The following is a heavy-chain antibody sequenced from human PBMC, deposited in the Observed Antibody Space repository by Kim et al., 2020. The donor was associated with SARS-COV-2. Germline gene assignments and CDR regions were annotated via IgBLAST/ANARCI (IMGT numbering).Heavy chain of an antibody. D-gene: IGHD3-9*01. CDR3: ARDSRGGYYDILTGYWALREAAGDAFDI. CDR1: GFTFSSYG. V-gene: IGHV3-33*01. Sequence: GGSLRLSCAASGFTFSSYGMHWVRQAPGKGLEWVAVIWYDGSNKYYADSVKGRFTISRDNSKNTLYLQMNSLRAEDTALYYCARDSRGGYYDILTGYWALREAAGDAFDIWGQGTMVTVSS. CDR2: IWYDGSNK. J-gene: IGHJ3*02.